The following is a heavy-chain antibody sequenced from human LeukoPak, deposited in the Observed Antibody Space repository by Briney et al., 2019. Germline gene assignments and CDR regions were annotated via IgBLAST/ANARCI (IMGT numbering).Heavy chain of an antibody. V-gene: IGHV3-53*01. J-gene: IGHJ4*02. D-gene: IGHD5-18*01. Sequence: PGGSLRLSCAASGFTFSSYSMNWVRQAPGKGLEWVSALYIGGNTYYADSVRGRFTISRDNSKNTLYLQMNSLRAKDTAIYYCMTAAGYNFGQYWGQGTLVTVSS. CDR3: MTAAGYNFGQY. CDR1: GFTFSSYS. CDR2: LYIGGNT.